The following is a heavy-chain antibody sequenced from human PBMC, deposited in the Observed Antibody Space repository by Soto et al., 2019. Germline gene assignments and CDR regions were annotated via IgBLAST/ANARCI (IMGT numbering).Heavy chain of an antibody. J-gene: IGHJ4*02. Sequence: GSLRLSCAASGFTVSSNYMSWVRQAPGKGLEWVSVIYSGGSTYYADSVKGRFTISRDNSKNTLYLQMNSLRAEDTAVYYCARAQAAVAGIDYFYYWGQGTLVTVAS. V-gene: IGHV3-53*01. CDR3: ARAQAAVAGIDYFYY. CDR2: IYSGGST. D-gene: IGHD6-19*01. CDR1: GFTVSSNY.